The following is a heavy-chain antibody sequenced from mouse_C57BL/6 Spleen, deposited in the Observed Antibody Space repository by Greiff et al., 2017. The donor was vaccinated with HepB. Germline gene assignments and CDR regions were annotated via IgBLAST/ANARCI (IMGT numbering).Heavy chain of an antibody. Sequence: VQLQQSGAELVRPGASVTLSCKASGYTFTDYEMHWVKQTPVHGLEWIGAIDPETGGTAYNQKFKGKAILTADKSSSTAYMELRSLTSEDSAVYYCTRSNYYGSLDYWGQGTSVTVSS. J-gene: IGHJ4*01. CDR1: GYTFTDYE. CDR3: TRSNYYGSLDY. D-gene: IGHD1-1*01. CDR2: IDPETGGT. V-gene: IGHV1-15*01.